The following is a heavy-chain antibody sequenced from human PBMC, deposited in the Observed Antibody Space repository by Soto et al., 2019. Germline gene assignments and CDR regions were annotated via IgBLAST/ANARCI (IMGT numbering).Heavy chain of an antibody. CDR2: IIPIFGTA. J-gene: IGHJ4*02. V-gene: IGHV1-69*01. CDR3: ARVSSYDSSGYYWGMSVDYFDY. CDR1: GGTFSSYA. Sequence: QVQLVQSGAEVKKPGSSVKVSCKASGGTFSSYAISWVRQAPGQGLEWMGGIIPIFGTANYAQKFQGRVTITADESTSTAYMELSSLRSEDTAVYYCARVSSYDSSGYYWGMSVDYFDYWGQGTLVTVSS. D-gene: IGHD3-22*01.